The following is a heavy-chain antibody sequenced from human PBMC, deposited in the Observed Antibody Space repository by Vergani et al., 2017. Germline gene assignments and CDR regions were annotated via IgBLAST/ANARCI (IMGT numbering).Heavy chain of an antibody. Sequence: QVQLVESGGGVVQRGGSLRLSCATSGFTLSNYDMQWIRQGPGKGLEFVAFIQFDGSNQYYADSVKGRFTLSRDFSKNTLYMQMNSLRTDDTATYYFANHVRGWGIDYWGQGTQVIVSS. CDR2: IQFDGSNQ. CDR3: ANHVRGWGIDY. J-gene: IGHJ4*02. CDR1: GFTLSNYD. V-gene: IGHV3-30*02. D-gene: IGHD3-16*01.